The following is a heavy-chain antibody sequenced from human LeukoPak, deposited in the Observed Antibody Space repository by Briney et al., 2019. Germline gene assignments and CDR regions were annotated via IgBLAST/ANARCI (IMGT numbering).Heavy chain of an antibody. J-gene: IGHJ4*02. D-gene: IGHD3-10*01. CDR2: IKQDGSEK. V-gene: IGHV3-7*01. Sequence: GGSLRLSCAASGFTFSSYWMSWVRQAPGKGLEWVANIKQDGSEKYYVDSVKGRFTISRYNAKNSLYLQMSSLRAEDTALYYCATSSMVRGGDEYWGQGTLVTVSS. CDR3: ATSSMVRGGDEY. CDR1: GFTFSSYW.